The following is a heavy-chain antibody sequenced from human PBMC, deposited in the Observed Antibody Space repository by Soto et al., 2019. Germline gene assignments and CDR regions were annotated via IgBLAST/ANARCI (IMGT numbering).Heavy chain of an antibody. CDR3: AGSKVGYYYVSG. CDR2: SSSSSSYI. D-gene: IGHD3-10*02. V-gene: IGHV3-21*01. Sequence: EVQLVESGGGLVKPGGSLRLSCAASGFTLSSYSMKWVRQAPGKGLEWVSSSSSSSSYIYYADSVKGRFTISRDNAKNSLYLQMNSLRAEDTAVYYCAGSKVGYYYVSGWGQGTLVTVSS. CDR1: GFTLSSYS. J-gene: IGHJ4*02.